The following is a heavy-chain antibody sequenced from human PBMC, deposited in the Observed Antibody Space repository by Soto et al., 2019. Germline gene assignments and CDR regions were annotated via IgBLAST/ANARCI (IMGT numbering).Heavy chain of an antibody. D-gene: IGHD2-15*01. CDR2: IWYDGSNK. CDR3: ARDFLNCSGGSCYPIYFDY. J-gene: IGHJ4*02. Sequence: SLRLSCAASGFTFSSYGMHWVRQAPGMGLEWVAVIWYDGSNKYYADSVKGRFTISRDNSKNTLYLQMNSLRAEDTAVYYCARDFLNCSGGSCYPIYFDYWGQGTLVTVSS. V-gene: IGHV3-33*01. CDR1: GFTFSSYG.